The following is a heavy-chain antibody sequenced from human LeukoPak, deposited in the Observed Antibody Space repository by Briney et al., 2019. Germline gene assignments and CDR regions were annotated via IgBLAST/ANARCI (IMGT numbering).Heavy chain of an antibody. CDR1: GGSISSGDYH. J-gene: IGHJ4*02. CDR3: ARGYQLLPDDY. CDR2: IYYSGST. Sequence: SETLSLTCTVSGGSISSGDYHRNWIRQPPGKGLEWIGSIYYSGSTYYNPSLKSRVTISVDTSKNQFSLKLSSVTAADTAVYYCARGYQLLPDDYWGQGTLVTVSS. D-gene: IGHD2-2*01. V-gene: IGHV4-39*07.